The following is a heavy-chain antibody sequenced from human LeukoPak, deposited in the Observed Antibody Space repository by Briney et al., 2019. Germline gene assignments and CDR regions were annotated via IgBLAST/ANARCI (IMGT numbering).Heavy chain of an antibody. D-gene: IGHD3-22*01. CDR2: ISAYNGNT. CDR1: GYTFTAYY. J-gene: IGHJ6*02. CDR3: ARVCDSRDHTYYYGMDV. Sequence: ASVKVSCKASGYTFTAYYIHWLRQAPGQGLEWLGWISAYNGNTNYAQKFQGRVTMTTDTSTSTVYMELRSLRSDDTAVYYCARVCDSRDHTYYYGMDVWGQGTTVTVSS. V-gene: IGHV1-18*04.